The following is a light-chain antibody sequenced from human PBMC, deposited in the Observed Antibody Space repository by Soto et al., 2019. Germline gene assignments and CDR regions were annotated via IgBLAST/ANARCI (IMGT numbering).Light chain of an antibody. Sequence: SVFTQSTATLSLSPGERATLSCRASQSVSSYLAWYQQKPGQAPRLLIYDAPNRATGIPARFSGSGSGTDFTLTISSLEPEDFAVYYCQQRSNWPLTFGGGTKVAIK. J-gene: IGKJ4*01. CDR1: QSVSSY. CDR2: DAP. V-gene: IGKV3-11*01. CDR3: QQRSNWPLT.